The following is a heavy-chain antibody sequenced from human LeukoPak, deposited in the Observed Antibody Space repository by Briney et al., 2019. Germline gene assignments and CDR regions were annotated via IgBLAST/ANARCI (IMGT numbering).Heavy chain of an antibody. J-gene: IGHJ4*02. V-gene: IGHV3-23*01. CDR3: AKDDSMTLDHFDY. CDR1: GFTFKNCA. CDR2: INYSGGHK. Sequence: PGGSLRLSCVASGFTFKNCAMSWVRQAPGKGLEWVSGINYSGGHKYYADTVKSRFTISRDSSKNTLSLQMNSLRTEDTAVYYCAKDDSMTLDHFDYWGQGALVTASS. D-gene: IGHD4-11*01.